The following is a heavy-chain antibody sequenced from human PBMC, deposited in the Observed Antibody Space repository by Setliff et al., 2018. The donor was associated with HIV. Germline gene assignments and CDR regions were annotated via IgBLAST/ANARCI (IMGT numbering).Heavy chain of an antibody. V-gene: IGHV1-69*13. CDR3: ATSSGSNYYSYYYMDV. CDR1: GGTFSSYA. Sequence: ASVKVSCKASGGTFSSYAISWVRQAPGQGLEWMGGIIPIFGTANYAQKFQGRVTITADESTSTAYMELSSLRSEDTAVYYCATSSGSNYYSYYYMDVWGGGTTVTVSS. D-gene: IGHD3-22*01. J-gene: IGHJ6*03. CDR2: IIPIFGTA.